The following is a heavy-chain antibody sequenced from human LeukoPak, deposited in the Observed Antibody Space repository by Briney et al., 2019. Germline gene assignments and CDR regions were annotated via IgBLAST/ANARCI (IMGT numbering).Heavy chain of an antibody. Sequence: SVNVSCMESLGTFSTYVISWVRPAPGQGREWVGRITPIFGTANYAQKFQGRVTITADESTSTAYMELSSLRSEDTAVYYCARDLGITIDYYYGMDVLGQGTTVTVSS. J-gene: IGHJ6*02. CDR2: ITPIFGTA. CDR1: LGTFSTYV. V-gene: IGHV1-69*13. CDR3: ARDLGITIDYYYGMDV. D-gene: IGHD3-9*01.